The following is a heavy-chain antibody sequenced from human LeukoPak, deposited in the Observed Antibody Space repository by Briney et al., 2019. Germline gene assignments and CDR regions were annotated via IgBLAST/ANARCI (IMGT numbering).Heavy chain of an antibody. J-gene: IGHJ4*02. D-gene: IGHD1-26*01. CDR2: IYPGDSDT. V-gene: IGHV5-51*01. CDR1: AYSFTTYW. Sequence: GESLKISCKGSAYSFTTYWIGWVRQIPGKGLEWMGIIYPGDSDTRYSPSFQGQVTISADKSISTAYLQWSSLKASDTAMYYCASGSYVTYFDYWGQGTLVTVSS. CDR3: ASGSYVTYFDY.